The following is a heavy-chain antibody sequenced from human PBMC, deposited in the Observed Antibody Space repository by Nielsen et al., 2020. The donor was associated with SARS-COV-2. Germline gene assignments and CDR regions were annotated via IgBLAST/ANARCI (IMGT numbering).Heavy chain of an antibody. V-gene: IGHV4-39*01. D-gene: IGHD2-2*01. CDR1: GGSISSSSYY. CDR2: IYYSGST. CDR3: ARHVVVVPAAQERYAFDI. J-gene: IGHJ3*02. Sequence: SETLSLTCTVSGGSISSSSYYWGWIRQPPGKGLEWIGSIYYSGSTYYNPSLKSRVTISVDTSKNQFSLKLSSVTAADTAVYYCARHVVVVPAAQERYAFDIWGQGTMVTVSS.